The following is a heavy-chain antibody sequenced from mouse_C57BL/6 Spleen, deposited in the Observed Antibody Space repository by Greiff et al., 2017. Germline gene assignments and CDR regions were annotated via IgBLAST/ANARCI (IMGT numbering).Heavy chain of an antibody. Sequence: VQLQESGAELVRPGASVTLSCKASGYTFTDYEMHWVKQTPVHGLEWIGAIDPETGGTAYNQKFKGKAILTADKSSSTAYMELRSLTSEDSAVYYCTRQYYGSSSWFAYWGQGTLVTVSA. V-gene: IGHV1-15*01. CDR2: IDPETGGT. CDR3: TRQYYGSSSWFAY. J-gene: IGHJ3*01. D-gene: IGHD1-1*01. CDR1: GYTFTDYE.